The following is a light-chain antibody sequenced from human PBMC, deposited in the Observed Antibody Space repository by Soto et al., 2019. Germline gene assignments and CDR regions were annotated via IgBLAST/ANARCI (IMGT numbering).Light chain of an antibody. V-gene: IGLV1-40*01. CDR1: SSNIGAGYD. CDR2: GNS. CDR3: HSYDTSLSGYV. J-gene: IGLJ1*01. Sequence: QTVLTQPPSVSGAPGQRVTISCTGSSSNIGAGYDVHWYQQLPGTAPKLLIHGNSNRPSGVPHQFSGSKSGTSASLAITGVQAKDEADYYCHSYDTSLSGYVFGTGTKVTV.